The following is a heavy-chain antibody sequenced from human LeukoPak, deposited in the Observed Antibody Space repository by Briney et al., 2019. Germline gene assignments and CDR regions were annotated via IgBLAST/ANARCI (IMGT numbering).Heavy chain of an antibody. Sequence: ASVNVSCKASGYTFTDYFIHWVRQAPAQGLEWMGWINTNFGDASYAQTFQDRVTITRDRSINTAYMELSRLPADDADVYYWARRAVDGGDWVGFDSWGGGTVVTVS. CDR1: GYTFTDYF. D-gene: IGHD2-21*02. V-gene: IGHV1-2*02. CDR2: INTNFGDA. CDR3: ARRAVDGGDWVGFDS. J-gene: IGHJ5*01.